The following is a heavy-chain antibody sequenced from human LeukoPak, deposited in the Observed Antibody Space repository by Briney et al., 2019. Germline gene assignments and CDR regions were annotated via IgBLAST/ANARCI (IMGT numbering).Heavy chain of an antibody. V-gene: IGHV1-69*05. CDR3: ARDGAHDYGDWDAFDI. Sequence: SVKVSCKASGGTFSSYAISWVRQAPGQGLEWMGGIIPIFGTANHAQKFQGRVTITTDESASTAYMELSSLRSEDTAVYYCARDGAHDYGDWDAFDIWGQGTMVTVSS. J-gene: IGHJ3*02. CDR2: IIPIFGTA. CDR1: GGTFSSYA. D-gene: IGHD4-17*01.